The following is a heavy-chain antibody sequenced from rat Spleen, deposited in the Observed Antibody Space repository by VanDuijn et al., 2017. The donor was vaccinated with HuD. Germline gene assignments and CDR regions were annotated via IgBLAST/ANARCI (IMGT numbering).Heavy chain of an antibody. Sequence: EVQLVESGGGLVQPGRSLKLSCAASGFTFSDYYMAWVRQAPTKGLEWVATISYDGSSTYYRDSVKGRFTISRDNAKSTLYLQMDSLRSEDTATYYCARQGNYGYNYQYYYVMDAWGQGASVTVSS. D-gene: IGHD1-9*01. V-gene: IGHV5-7*01. J-gene: IGHJ4*01. CDR1: GFTFSDYY. CDR3: ARQGNYGYNYQYYYVMDA. CDR2: ISYDGSST.